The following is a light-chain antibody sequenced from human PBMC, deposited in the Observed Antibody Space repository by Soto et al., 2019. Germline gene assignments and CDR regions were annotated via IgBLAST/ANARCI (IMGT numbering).Light chain of an antibody. CDR1: QSVSTY. CDR3: QQGIT. Sequence: EIVLTRSPATLSLSPGERATLSCRASQSVSTYLAWYQQKPGQAPSLLIYDTANRATGIPARFSGRGSGTDFTLTISSLEPEDFAVYYCQQGITFGQGTRLEIK. V-gene: IGKV3-11*01. CDR2: DTA. J-gene: IGKJ5*01.